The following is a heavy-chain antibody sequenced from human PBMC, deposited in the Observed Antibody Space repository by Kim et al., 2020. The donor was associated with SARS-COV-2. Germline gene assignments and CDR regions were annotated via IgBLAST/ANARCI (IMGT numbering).Heavy chain of an antibody. CDR2: ISHSGST. V-gene: IGHV4-34*01. J-gene: IGHJ3*02. D-gene: IGHD3-3*01. CDR3: ARATYADEWLGWTFDI. Sequence: SETLSLTCAVYVGSFSDYSWTWIRQPPGKGLEWIGDISHSGSTNYSPSLKSRVAISVDTSKNQFSLNLSSVTAADTAVYFCARATYADEWLGWTFDIWGHGTSVTVSS. CDR1: VGSFSDYS.